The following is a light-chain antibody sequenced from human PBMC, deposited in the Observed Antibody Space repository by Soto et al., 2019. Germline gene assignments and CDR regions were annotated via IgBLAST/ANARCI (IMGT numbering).Light chain of an antibody. CDR3: LSLTGSSTL. Sequence: QSALTQPASVSGSPGQSITISCTGASSDVGDYNYVSWYQEHPGQVPKLIIFEVTTRPSGVSDRCSGSRSGNTASLTISGLQAEDEADYYCLSLTGSSTLFGGGTKLTVL. V-gene: IGLV2-14*01. CDR1: SSDVGDYNY. J-gene: IGLJ3*02. CDR2: EVT.